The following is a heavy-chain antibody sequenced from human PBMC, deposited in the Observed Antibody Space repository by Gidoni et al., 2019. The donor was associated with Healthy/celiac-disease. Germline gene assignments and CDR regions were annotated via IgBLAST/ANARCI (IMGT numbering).Heavy chain of an antibody. J-gene: IGHJ4*02. Sequence: QVQLVQSGAEVKKPGASVKVSCKVSGYTLTELSMHGVRQAPGKGFEWMGGFDPEDGEPIYAQKFQGRVTMPEDTSTDTAYMELSSLRSEDTAVYYCATAGDGYNYQIWWYYWGQGTLVTVSS. CDR1: GYTLTELS. CDR2: FDPEDGEP. V-gene: IGHV1-24*01. CDR3: ATAGDGYNYQIWWYY. D-gene: IGHD5-12*01.